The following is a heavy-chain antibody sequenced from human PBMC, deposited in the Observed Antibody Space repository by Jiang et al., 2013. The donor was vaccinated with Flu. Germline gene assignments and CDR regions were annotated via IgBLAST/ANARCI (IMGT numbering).Heavy chain of an antibody. CDR2: MSYDGNNE. CDR3: AKPRGLITSPFDD. V-gene: IGHV3-30*18. CDR1: GSTFSDYA. D-gene: IGHD3/OR15-3a*01. Sequence: VQLVESGGGVVQPGRSLRLSCAASGSTFSDYAMHWVRQAPGKGLEWLAVMSYDGNNEYYADAVKGRFTISRDVSKSTLFLQMNSLRADDTAVYYCAKPRGLITSPFDDWGQGTLVTVSS. J-gene: IGHJ4*02.